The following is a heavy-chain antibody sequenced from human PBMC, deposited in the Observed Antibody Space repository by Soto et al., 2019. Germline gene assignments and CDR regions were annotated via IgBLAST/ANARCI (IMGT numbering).Heavy chain of an antibody. CDR1: GGSISSYY. Sequence: PSETLPLTCTVSGGSISSYYWSWIRQPPGKGLEWIGYIYYSGSTNYNPSLKSRVTISVDTSKNQFSLKLSSVTAADTAVYYCARDNDWFDPWGQGTLVTVSS. CDR3: ARDNDWFDP. CDR2: IYYSGST. J-gene: IGHJ5*02. V-gene: IGHV4-59*12.